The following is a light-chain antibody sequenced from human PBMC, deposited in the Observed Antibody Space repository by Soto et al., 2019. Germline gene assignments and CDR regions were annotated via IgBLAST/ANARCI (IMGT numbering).Light chain of an antibody. Sequence: EIELTQSPGTLSLSPGERATLSCRASQTVRTNYLAWFQHKPGQAPRLLIYGASSRATGIPDRFSGSGSGTDFTLTINSLEPEDFAVYFCQQYSDSPLTFGGGTKVEIK. V-gene: IGKV3-20*01. CDR2: GAS. J-gene: IGKJ4*01. CDR3: QQYSDSPLT. CDR1: QTVRTNY.